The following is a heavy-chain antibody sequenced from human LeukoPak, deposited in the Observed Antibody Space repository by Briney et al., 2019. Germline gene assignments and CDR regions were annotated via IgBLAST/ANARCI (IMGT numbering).Heavy chain of an antibody. D-gene: IGHD3-10*01. CDR1: GYTFTSYG. V-gene: IGHV1-18*01. J-gene: IGHJ1*01. Sequence: ASVKVSCKASGYTFTSYGISWVRQAPGQGLEWMGWISAYNGNTNYAQKLQGRVTMTTDTSTSTAYMELRSLRSDDTAVYYCARGSDYYGSGSHYPAEYFQHWGQGTLVTVSS. CDR2: ISAYNGNT. CDR3: ARGSDYYGSGSHYPAEYFQH.